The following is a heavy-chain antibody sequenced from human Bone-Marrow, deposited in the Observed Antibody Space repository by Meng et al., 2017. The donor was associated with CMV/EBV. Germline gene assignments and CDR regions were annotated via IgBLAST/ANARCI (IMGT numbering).Heavy chain of an antibody. CDR3: AKEGDFWSGFYY. D-gene: IGHD3-3*01. J-gene: IGHJ4*02. CDR1: GFTFSSYA. Sequence: GESLKISCAASGFTFSSYAMSWVRQAPGKGLEWVSVIYSGGSSTYYADSVKGRFTISRDNSKNTLYLQMNSLRAEDTAVYYCAKEGDFWSGFYYWGQGTLVTVSS. V-gene: IGHV3-23*03. CDR2: IYSGGSST.